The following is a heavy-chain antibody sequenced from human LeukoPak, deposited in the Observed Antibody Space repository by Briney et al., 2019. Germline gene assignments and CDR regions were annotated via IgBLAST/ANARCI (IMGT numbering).Heavy chain of an antibody. CDR1: GFTFSSYW. V-gene: IGHV3-7*01. J-gene: IGHJ4*02. Sequence: PGGSLRLSCAASGFTFSSYWMSWVRRAPGKGLEWVANIKQDGSEKYYVDSVKGRFTISRDNAKNSLYLQMNSLRAEDTAVYYCARDERGGPYELDYWGQGTLVTVSS. CDR2: IKQDGSEK. CDR3: ARDERGGPYELDY. D-gene: IGHD3-22*01.